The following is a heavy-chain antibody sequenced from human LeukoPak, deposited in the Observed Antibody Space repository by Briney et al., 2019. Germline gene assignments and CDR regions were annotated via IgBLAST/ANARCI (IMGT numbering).Heavy chain of an antibody. V-gene: IGHV4-34*01. D-gene: IGHD6-25*01. J-gene: IGHJ4*02. CDR1: GGSFSGYY. Sequence: SETLSLTCAVYGGSFSGYYWSWIRQPPGKGLEWIGEINHSGRTNYNPSLKSRVTISVDTSKNQFSLKLSSVTAADTAVYYCARGRGGSYWGQGTLVTVSS. CDR2: INHSGRT. CDR3: ARGRGGSY.